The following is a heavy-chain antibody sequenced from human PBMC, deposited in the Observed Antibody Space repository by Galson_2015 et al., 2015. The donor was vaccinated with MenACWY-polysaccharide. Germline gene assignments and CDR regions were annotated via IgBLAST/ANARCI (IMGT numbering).Heavy chain of an antibody. Sequence: SLRLSCAASGFTFTSYAMSWVRQAPGKGLEWVSAIRSSGTNTYYADSVKGRFTISRDNSKNTLYLQMNSLRAEDTAVYYCAKHSSNCCSGAGPFDHWGQGTLVTVSS. CDR3: AKHSSNCCSGAGPFDH. D-gene: IGHD2-15*01. J-gene: IGHJ5*02. V-gene: IGHV3-23*01. CDR2: IRSSGTNT. CDR1: GFTFTSYA.